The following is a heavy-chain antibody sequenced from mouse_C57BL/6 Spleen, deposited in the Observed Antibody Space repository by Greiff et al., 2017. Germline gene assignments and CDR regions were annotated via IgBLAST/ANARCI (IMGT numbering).Heavy chain of an antibody. CDR1: GYAFSSSW. D-gene: IGHD2-3*01. J-gene: IGHJ2*01. Sequence: QVQLQQSGPELVKPGASVKISCKASGYAFSSSWMNWVKQRPGKGLEWIGRIYPGDGDTNYNGKFKGKATLTADKSSSTAYMQLSSLTSEDSAVYFCARGDGYYPLDYWGQGTTLTVSS. V-gene: IGHV1-82*01. CDR3: ARGDGYYPLDY. CDR2: IYPGDGDT.